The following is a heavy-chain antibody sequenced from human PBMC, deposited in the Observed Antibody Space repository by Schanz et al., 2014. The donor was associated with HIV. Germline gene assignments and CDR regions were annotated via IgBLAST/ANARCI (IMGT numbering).Heavy chain of an antibody. CDR2: IWYDGKTE. D-gene: IGHD6-6*01. CDR3: AKGWRGYSISSWVDY. V-gene: IGHV3-30*18. Sequence: ESGGGVVQPGRSLRLSCEASGFTFNNYGMHWVRQAPGKGLEWVAVIWYDGKTEFYGDSVKGRFTISRDNSNNTLYLQMNSLRADDTAVYYCAKGWRGYSISSWVDYWGQGTLVTVSS. J-gene: IGHJ4*02. CDR1: GFTFNNYG.